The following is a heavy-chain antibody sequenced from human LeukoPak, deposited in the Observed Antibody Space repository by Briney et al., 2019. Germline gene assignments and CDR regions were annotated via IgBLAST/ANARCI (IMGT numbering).Heavy chain of an antibody. J-gene: IGHJ4*02. CDR3: AIMHGYYDGSGYLVQ. D-gene: IGHD3-22*01. CDR2: ISPSADKT. V-gene: IGHV3-23*01. Sequence: GGSLRLSCAASGFTFSSYAMSWVRQAPGKGLEWVSFISPSADKTSNADSVEGRFTISRDNPRNTLYLQMNSLRDEDTAVYYCAIMHGYYDGSGYLVQWGQGTLVTVSS. CDR1: GFTFSSYA.